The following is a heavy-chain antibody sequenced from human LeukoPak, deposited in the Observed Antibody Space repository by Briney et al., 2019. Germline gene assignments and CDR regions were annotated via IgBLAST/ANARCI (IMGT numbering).Heavy chain of an antibody. CDR3: ASGRAHYYGMDV. CDR1: GGTFSSYA. V-gene: IGHV1-69*04. Sequence: SVKVSCKASGGTFSSYAISWVRQAPGQGLEWMGRITPILGKANYAQKFQGRVTITADKSTSTAYMELSSLRSEDTAVYYCASGRAHYYGMDVWGQGTTVTVSS. J-gene: IGHJ6*02. CDR2: ITPILGKA.